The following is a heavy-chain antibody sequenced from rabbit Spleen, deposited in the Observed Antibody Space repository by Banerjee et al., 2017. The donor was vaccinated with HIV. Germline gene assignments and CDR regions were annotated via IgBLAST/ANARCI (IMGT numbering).Heavy chain of an antibody. CDR2: IYAGSSGST. V-gene: IGHV1S40*01. Sequence: QSLEESGGDLVKPGASLTLTCTASGFSFSSPYYMCWVRQAPGKGLEWIACIYAGSSGSTYYASWAKGRFTISKTSSTTVTLQMTRLTAADTATYFCARDTSSSFSSYGMDLWGPGHPRHRL. D-gene: IGHD1-1*01. CDR3: ARDTSSSFSSYGMDL. J-gene: IGHJ6*01. CDR1: GFSFSSPYY.